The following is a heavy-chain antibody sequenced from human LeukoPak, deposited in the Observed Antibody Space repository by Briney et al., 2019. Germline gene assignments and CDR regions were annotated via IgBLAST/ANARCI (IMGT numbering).Heavy chain of an antibody. D-gene: IGHD6-19*01. CDR2: IGTSGNTI. CDR1: GFTFSGYI. Sequence: GSLRLSCAASGFTFSGYIMNWVRQAPGKGLEWVSFIGTSGNTIYYADSVKGRFTASRDNAKNSLYLQMNSLRAEDTAVYYCARDQWLDYWGRGTLVTVSS. V-gene: IGHV3-48*01. CDR3: ARDQWLDY. J-gene: IGHJ4*02.